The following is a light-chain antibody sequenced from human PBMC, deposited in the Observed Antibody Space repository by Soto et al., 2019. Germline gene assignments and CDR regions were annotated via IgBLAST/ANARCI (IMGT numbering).Light chain of an antibody. Sequence: EIVITQSQGTLSLSPREKASLSSRSCQNIGSYLAWFQQKPGQAPRLLIYGASTRATGIPVRFSGSGSGTEFTLKISRLEPEDFAVYYCQQYGSSPVTFGGGTKV. CDR1: QNIGSY. J-gene: IGKJ4*01. CDR3: QQYGSSPVT. CDR2: GAS. V-gene: IGKV3-20*01.